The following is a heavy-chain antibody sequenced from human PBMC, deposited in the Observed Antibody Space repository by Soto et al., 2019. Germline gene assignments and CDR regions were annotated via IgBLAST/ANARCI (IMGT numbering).Heavy chain of an antibody. D-gene: IGHD3-10*01. V-gene: IGHV4-39*01. J-gene: IGHJ6*02. CDR3: AITLAIMVRGVIPSYYYYGMDV. Sequence: KPSETLSLTCTVSGGSISSSSYYWGWIRQPPGKGLEWIGSIYYSGSTYYNPSLKSRVTISVDTSKNQFSLKLSSVTAADTAVYYCAITLAIMVRGVIPSYYYYGMDVWGQGTTVTVSS. CDR1: GGSISSSSYY. CDR2: IYYSGST.